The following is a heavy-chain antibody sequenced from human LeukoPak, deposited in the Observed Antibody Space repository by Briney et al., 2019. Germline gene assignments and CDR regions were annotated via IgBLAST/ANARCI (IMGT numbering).Heavy chain of an antibody. CDR1: GGSISSYY. D-gene: IGHD5-24*01. J-gene: IGHJ4*02. Sequence: SETLSLTCTVSGGSISSYYWSWIRQPPGKGLEWIGYIYYSGSTNYNPSLKSRVTISVDTSKNQFSLKLTSVTAADTAVYYCAGGWLPDKNDFWGQGTLVTVSA. CDR3: AGGWLPDKNDF. V-gene: IGHV4-59*01. CDR2: IYYSGST.